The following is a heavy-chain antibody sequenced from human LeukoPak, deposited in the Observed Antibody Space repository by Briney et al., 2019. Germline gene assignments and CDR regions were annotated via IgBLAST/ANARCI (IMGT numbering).Heavy chain of an antibody. J-gene: IGHJ4*02. CDR3: ARDEPGSSSPFDY. Sequence: PSETLTLTCEVSGYSISSGYYWGLIRQPPGKGLEWVGSIYHSGSTYYNPSLKSRVTISVDTSKNQFSLKLSSVTAADTAVYYCARDEPGSSSPFDYWGQGTLVTVSS. V-gene: IGHV4-38-2*02. CDR1: GYSISSGYY. D-gene: IGHD6-6*01. CDR2: IYHSGST.